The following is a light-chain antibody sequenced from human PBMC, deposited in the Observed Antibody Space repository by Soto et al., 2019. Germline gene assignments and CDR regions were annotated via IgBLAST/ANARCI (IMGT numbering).Light chain of an antibody. J-gene: IGLJ1*01. CDR1: SSNIGAGYE. CDR2: ENN. CDR3: QSYGSSLSGYV. Sequence: QSVLTQPPSVSEAPGQRVTISCTGSSSNIGAGYEAHWYQQVPGTAPKLLIYENNNRPSGVPDRFSGSKSVTSASLAITGLQAEDEAEYYCQSYGSSLSGYVFGTGTKLAVL. V-gene: IGLV1-40*01.